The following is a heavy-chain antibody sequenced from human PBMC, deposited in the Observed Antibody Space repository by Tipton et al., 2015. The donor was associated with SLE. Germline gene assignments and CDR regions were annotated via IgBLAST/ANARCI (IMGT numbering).Heavy chain of an antibody. CDR3: ASRSFLYGMDV. Sequence: AWIRQPPGKGLEWIGIIYYVGKTYYNPSLKSRLTISVDTSKNQFSLKLSSVTAADTAVYYCASRSFLYGMDVWGQGTTVTVSS. CDR2: IYYVGKT. V-gene: IGHV4-39*07. J-gene: IGHJ6*02.